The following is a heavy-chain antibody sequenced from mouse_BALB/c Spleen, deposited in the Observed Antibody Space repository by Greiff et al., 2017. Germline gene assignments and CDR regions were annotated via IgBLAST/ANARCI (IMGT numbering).Heavy chain of an antibody. CDR3: TRDHYYGSDY. Sequence: EVMLVESGGGLVKPGGSLKLSCAASGFTFSSYTMSWVRQTPEKRLEWVATISSGGSYTYYPDSVKGRFTISRDNAKNTLYLQMSSLKSEDTAMYYCTRDHYYGSDYWGQGTTLTVSS. D-gene: IGHD1-2*01. CDR1: GFTFSSYT. J-gene: IGHJ2*01. V-gene: IGHV5-6-4*01. CDR2: ISSGGSYT.